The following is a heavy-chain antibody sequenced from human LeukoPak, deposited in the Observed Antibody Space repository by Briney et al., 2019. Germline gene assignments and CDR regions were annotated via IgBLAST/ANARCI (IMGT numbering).Heavy chain of an antibody. D-gene: IGHD3-9*01. CDR2: INPSGGST. CDR1: GYTFTRYY. Sequence: ASVKVSCKASGYTFTRYYMHWVRQAPGQGLEWMGIINPSGGSTTYAQKFRGRLTMTRDMSTSTVYMELSSLRSEDTAVYYCARGSRPVYNLLTGKRYFDYWGQGTLLTVSS. V-gene: IGHV1-46*01. J-gene: IGHJ4*02. CDR3: ARGSRPVYNLLTGKRYFDY.